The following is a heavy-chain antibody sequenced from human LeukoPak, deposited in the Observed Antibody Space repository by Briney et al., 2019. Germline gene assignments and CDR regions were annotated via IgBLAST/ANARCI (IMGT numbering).Heavy chain of an antibody. V-gene: IGHV3-30*02. CDR3: AKTHYDSSGYYPEEIFDY. CDR1: GFTFSSYG. J-gene: IGHJ4*02. D-gene: IGHD3-22*01. CDR2: IRYDGSNK. Sequence: PGGSLRLSCAASGFTFSSYGMHWVRQAPGKGLELVAFIRYDGSNKYYADSVKGRFTISRDNSKNTLYLQMNSLRAEDTAVYYCAKTHYDSSGYYPEEIFDYWGQGTLVTVSS.